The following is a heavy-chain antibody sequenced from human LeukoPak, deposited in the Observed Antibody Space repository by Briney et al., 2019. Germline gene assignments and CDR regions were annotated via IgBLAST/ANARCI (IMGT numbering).Heavy chain of an antibody. V-gene: IGHV1-18*01. J-gene: IGHJ5*02. CDR3: ARPNYPGGSGSYGGPNWFDP. Sequence: GASVKVSCKASGYTFTNYGISWVRQAPGQGLECMGWISGYNGNTNYAQKLQGRVTMTTDTSTSTAYMELRSLISDDTAVYYCARPNYPGGSGSYGGPNWFDPWGQGTLVTVSS. D-gene: IGHD3-10*01. CDR1: GYTFTNYG. CDR2: ISGYNGNT.